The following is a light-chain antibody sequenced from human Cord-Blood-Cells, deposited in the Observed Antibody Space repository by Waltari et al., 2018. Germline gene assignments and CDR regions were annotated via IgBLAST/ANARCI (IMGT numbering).Light chain of an antibody. CDR1: QHISSW. Sequence: DIQMTQSPSTLSASVGDRVTITCRASQHISSWLAWYQQKPGKAPKLLIYKASSLESGVPSRFSGSGSGTEFTLTISSLQPDDFATYYCQQYNSYSYTFGQGTKLEIK. CDR3: QQYNSYSYT. J-gene: IGKJ2*01. CDR2: KAS. V-gene: IGKV1-5*03.